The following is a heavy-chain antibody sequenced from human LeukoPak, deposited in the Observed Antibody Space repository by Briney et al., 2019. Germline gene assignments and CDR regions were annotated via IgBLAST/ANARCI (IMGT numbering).Heavy chain of an antibody. V-gene: IGHV1-8*01. CDR2: MNPNSGNT. CDR1: GYTFTSYD. CDR3: ARLGHKGCSYPCDP. Sequence: ASVKLSFKASGYTFTSYDINWVRQATGQGLEWMGWMNPNSGNTGYAQKFQGRVTMTRNTSISTAYMELSSLRSEDTAVYYCARLGHKGCSYPCDPWGQDTLVSV. D-gene: IGHD5-18*01. J-gene: IGHJ5*02.